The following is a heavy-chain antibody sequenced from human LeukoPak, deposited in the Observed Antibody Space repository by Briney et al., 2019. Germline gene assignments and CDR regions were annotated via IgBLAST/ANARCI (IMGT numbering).Heavy chain of an antibody. V-gene: IGHV1-2*02. CDR1: GYTFTGYY. J-gene: IGHJ4*02. Sequence: ASVKVSCKASGYTFTGYYMHWVRQAPGQGLEWMGWINPNSGGTNYAQKFQGRVTMTRDTSISTAYMELSRLRSDDAAMYYCARVKGVAGTLAAYDYWGQGTLVTVSS. CDR3: ARVKGVAGTLAAYDY. CDR2: INPNSGGT. D-gene: IGHD6-19*01.